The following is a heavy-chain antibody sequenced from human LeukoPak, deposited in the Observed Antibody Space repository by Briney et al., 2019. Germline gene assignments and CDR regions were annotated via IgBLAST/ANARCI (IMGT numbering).Heavy chain of an antibody. J-gene: IGHJ4*02. D-gene: IGHD3-3*01. CDR3: ARGGRQGRITIFGVVLVPGDYFYY. CDR1: GGTFSSYA. Sequence: SVKVSCKASGGTFSSYAISLVRQAPGQGLEWMGGIVPIFGTANYAQKFQGRVTITADESTSTAYMELSSLRSEDTAVYYCARGGRQGRITIFGVVLVPGDYFYYWGQGTLVTVSS. V-gene: IGHV1-69*13. CDR2: IVPIFGTA.